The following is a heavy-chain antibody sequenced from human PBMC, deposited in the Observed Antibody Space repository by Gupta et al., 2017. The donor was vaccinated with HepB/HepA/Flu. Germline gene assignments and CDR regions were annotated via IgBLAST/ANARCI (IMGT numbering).Heavy chain of an antibody. D-gene: IGHD4-11*01. CDR2: INPHSGGT. V-gene: IGHV1-2*02. J-gene: IGHJ4*02. CDR3: ARSQGYSTYSPFDF. Sequence: QVQLVQSGAEVEKPGASVTVSCTTSGYTFNGHYMHWVRQAPGQGLEWVGWINPHSGGTNYAQKFRGRVTISRDTSIRTAYLELSSLRSDDTAVYYCARSQGYSTYSPFDFWGQGTLVTVSS. CDR1: GYTFNGHY.